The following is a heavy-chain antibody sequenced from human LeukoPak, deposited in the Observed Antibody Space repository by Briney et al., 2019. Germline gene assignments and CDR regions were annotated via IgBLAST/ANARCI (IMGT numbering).Heavy chain of an antibody. CDR1: GFTFSNYG. Sequence: PGRSLRLSCAASGFTFSNYGMHWVRQAPGKGLEWVSSISSSSSYIYYADSVKGRFTISRDNAKNSLCLQMNSLRAEDTAVYYCARLIAAAGSTGSWGQGTLVTVSS. CDR3: ARLIAAAGSTGS. V-gene: IGHV3-21*01. D-gene: IGHD6-13*01. CDR2: ISSSSSYI. J-gene: IGHJ4*02.